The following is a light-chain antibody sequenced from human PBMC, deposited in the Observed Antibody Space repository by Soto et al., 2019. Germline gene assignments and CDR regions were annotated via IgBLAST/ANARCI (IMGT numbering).Light chain of an antibody. CDR2: DAS. Sequence: DIQMTQSPSTLSASVGDRVTITCRASQSISSWLAWYQQKPRKAPKLLIYDASSLESGVPSRFSGSGSGTEFTLTISSLQPDDFATYYCQQYNSPWTFGQGTKVDIK. V-gene: IGKV1-5*01. CDR1: QSISSW. CDR3: QQYNSPWT. J-gene: IGKJ1*01.